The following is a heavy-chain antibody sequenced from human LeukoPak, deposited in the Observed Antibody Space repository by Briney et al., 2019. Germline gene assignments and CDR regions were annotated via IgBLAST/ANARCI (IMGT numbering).Heavy chain of an antibody. V-gene: IGHV4-34*01. J-gene: IGHJ4*02. CDR2: INHSGST. Sequence: SETLSLTCVVSGGSFSAHYWSWIRQPPGMGLEWIGEINHSGSTNYNPSLKSRVTMSVDTSKNQFSLKLSSVNAADTAVYYCARYFTFDSSGYYYTFDYWGQGTLVTVSS. CDR3: ARYFTFDSSGYYYTFDY. CDR1: GGSFSAHY. D-gene: IGHD3-22*01.